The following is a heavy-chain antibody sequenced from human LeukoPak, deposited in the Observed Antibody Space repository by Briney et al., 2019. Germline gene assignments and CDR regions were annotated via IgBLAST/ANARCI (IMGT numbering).Heavy chain of an antibody. Sequence: SETLSLTCTVSGGSISSGGYYWSWIRQHPGKGLEWIGYIYYSGSTYYNPSLKSRVTISVDTSRNQFSLKLSSVTAADTAVYYCARGARILWFDPWGQGTLVTVSS. J-gene: IGHJ5*02. V-gene: IGHV4-31*03. CDR3: ARGARILWFDP. CDR1: GGSISSGGYY. CDR2: IYYSGST. D-gene: IGHD6-6*01.